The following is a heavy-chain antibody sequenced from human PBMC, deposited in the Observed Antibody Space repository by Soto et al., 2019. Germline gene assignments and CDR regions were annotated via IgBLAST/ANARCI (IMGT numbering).Heavy chain of an antibody. V-gene: IGHV3-11*01. J-gene: IGHJ3*02. CDR2: ISSSGSTI. CDR3: ARGGDYYYDSSGPDAFDI. Sequence: GGSLRISCAASGFTFSDYYMSLIRQAPGKGLKWVSYISSSGSTIYYADSVKGRFTISRDNAKNSLYLQMNSLRAEDTAVYYCARGGDYYYDSSGPDAFDIWGQVTMVTVSS. D-gene: IGHD3-22*01. CDR1: GFTFSDYY.